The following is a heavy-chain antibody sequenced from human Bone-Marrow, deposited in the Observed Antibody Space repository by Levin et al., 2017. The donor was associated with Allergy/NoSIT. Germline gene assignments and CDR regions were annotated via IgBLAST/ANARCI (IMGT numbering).Heavy chain of an antibody. CDR1: AYVFATHW. CDR2: IYPSDSDT. Sequence: TGGSLRLSCKGSAYVFATHWIAWVRQMPGKGLEWMGTIYPSDSDTKYSPSFQGQVTISADKSITTAYLQWSSLKASDTAMYFCATFSTDSTGYWGQGTLVTVSS. V-gene: IGHV5-51*01. CDR3: ATFSTDSTGY. J-gene: IGHJ4*02. D-gene: IGHD2-2*01.